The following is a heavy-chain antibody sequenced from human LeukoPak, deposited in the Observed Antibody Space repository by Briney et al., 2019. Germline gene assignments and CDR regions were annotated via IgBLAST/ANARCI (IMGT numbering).Heavy chain of an antibody. CDR3: ASEDIAVTGTGALDY. CDR2: IYYSGST. V-gene: IGHV4-59*12. J-gene: IGHJ4*02. CDR1: GGSISSYY. D-gene: IGHD6-19*01. Sequence: SETLSLTCTVSGGSISSYYWSWIRQPPGKGLEWIGYIYYSGSTNYNPSLKSRVTISVDTSKNQFSLKLSSVTAADTAVYYCASEDIAVTGTGALDYWGQGTLVTVSS.